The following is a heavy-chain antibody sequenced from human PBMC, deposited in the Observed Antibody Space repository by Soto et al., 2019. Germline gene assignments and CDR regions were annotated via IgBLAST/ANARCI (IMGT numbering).Heavy chain of an antibody. D-gene: IGHD3-9*01. CDR1: GYTFTSYG. CDR3: ARDYDILTGYYMDLYYYYGMDV. Sequence: ASVKVSCKASGYTFTSYGISWVRQAPGQGLEWMGWISAYNGNTNYAQKLQGRVTMTTDTSTSTAYMELRSLRSDDTAVYYCARDYDILTGYYMDLYYYYGMDVWGQGTTVTVSS. CDR2: ISAYNGNT. V-gene: IGHV1-18*01. J-gene: IGHJ6*02.